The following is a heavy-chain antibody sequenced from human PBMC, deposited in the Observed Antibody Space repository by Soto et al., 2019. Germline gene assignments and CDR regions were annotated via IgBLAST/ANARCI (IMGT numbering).Heavy chain of an antibody. CDR1: GFTFSNYG. D-gene: IGHD6-19*01. CDR3: AKEQRSGWYYFDY. V-gene: IGHV3-30*18. CDR2: ISYDGSIK. Sequence: QVQLVESGGGVVQPGRSLRLSCAASGFTFSNYGMHWVRQAPGKGLEWVAVISYDGSIKYYADSVKGRVTTSRDNSKNTLYLQMNSLRAEDTAVYYCAKEQRSGWYYFDYWGQGTLVTVSS. J-gene: IGHJ4*02.